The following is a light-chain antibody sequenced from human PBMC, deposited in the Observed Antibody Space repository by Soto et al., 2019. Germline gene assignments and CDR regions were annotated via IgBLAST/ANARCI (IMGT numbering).Light chain of an antibody. J-gene: IGKJ1*01. CDR2: DTS. Sequence: EAVLTQSPATVSVSPGGRTILSCRASQSLDNLLAWYQQKPGQAPRLLIYDTSKRAPGVPDRFIGSGSGTAYTLTIYRLEPEDCEIYYCQQRGDGRLTFGQGTKVEIK. V-gene: IGKV3-11*01. CDR1: QSLDNL. CDR3: QQRGDGRLT.